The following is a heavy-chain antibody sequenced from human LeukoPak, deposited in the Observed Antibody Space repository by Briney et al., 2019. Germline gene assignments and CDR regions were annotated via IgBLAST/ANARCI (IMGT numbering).Heavy chain of an antibody. CDR3: ARVSKSGLDAFDI. CDR1: GGSISSSSYY. Sequence: SETLSLTCTVSGGSISSSSYYWGWIRQPPGKGLEWIGEINHSGSTNYNPSLKSRVTISVDKSKNQFSLKLSSVTAADTAVYYCARVSKSGLDAFDIWGQGTMVTVSS. V-gene: IGHV4-39*07. CDR2: INHSGST. J-gene: IGHJ3*02. D-gene: IGHD3-3*01.